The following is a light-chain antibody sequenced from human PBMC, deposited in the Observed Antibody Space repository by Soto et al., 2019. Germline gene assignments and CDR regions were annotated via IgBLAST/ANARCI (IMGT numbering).Light chain of an antibody. CDR2: DVS. J-gene: IGLJ2*01. V-gene: IGLV2-14*01. CDR3: SSYRSGNTVI. Sequence: QSALTQPASVSGSPGQSITISCTGTISDIGGYNYVSWYQQHPGKAPKLVIYDVSDRPSGISNRFSGSKSGNTASLTISGLQAEDEADYYCSSYRSGNTVIFGGGTKLTVL. CDR1: ISDIGGYNY.